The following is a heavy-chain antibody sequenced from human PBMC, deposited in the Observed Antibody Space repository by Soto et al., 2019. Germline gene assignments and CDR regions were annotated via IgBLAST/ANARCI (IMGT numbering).Heavy chain of an antibody. D-gene: IGHD2-2*01. Sequence: SETLSLTCAVYGGSFSGYYWSWIRQPPGKGLEWIGEINHSGSTNYNPSLKSRVTISVDTSKNQFSLKLSSVTAADTAVYYCARGGYCSSTSCQLAHWFDPWGQGTLVTVS. CDR1: GGSFSGYY. J-gene: IGHJ5*02. V-gene: IGHV4-34*01. CDR2: INHSGST. CDR3: ARGGYCSSTSCQLAHWFDP.